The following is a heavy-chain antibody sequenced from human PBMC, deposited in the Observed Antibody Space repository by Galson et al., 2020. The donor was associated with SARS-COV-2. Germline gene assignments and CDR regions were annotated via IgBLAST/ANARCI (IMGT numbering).Heavy chain of an antibody. CDR3: ARDGVGGYGGYFDY. Sequence: GESLKISCAASGFTFSSYAMHWVRQAPGKGLEWVAVISYDGSNKYYADSVKGRFTISRDNSKNTLYLQMNSLRAEDTAVYYCARDGVGGYGGYFDYWGQGTLVTVSS. CDR2: ISYDGSNK. D-gene: IGHD5-12*01. V-gene: IGHV3-30-3*01. CDR1: GFTFSSYA. J-gene: IGHJ4*02.